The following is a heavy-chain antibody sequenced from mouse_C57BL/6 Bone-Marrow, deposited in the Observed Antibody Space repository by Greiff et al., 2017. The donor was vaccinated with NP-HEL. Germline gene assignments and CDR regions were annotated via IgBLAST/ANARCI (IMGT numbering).Heavy chain of an antibody. J-gene: IGHJ3*01. CDR1: GFTFSDYY. V-gene: IGHV5-12*01. CDR3: ARPIYYGNYAAY. D-gene: IGHD2-1*01. CDR2: ISNGGGST. Sequence: EVKLVESGGGLVQPGGSLKLSCAASGFTFSDYYMYWVRQTPEKRLEWVAYISNGGGSTYYPDTVKGRCTISRDNAKNTLYLQMSRRKSEDTAMYYCARPIYYGNYAAYWGQGTLVTVSA.